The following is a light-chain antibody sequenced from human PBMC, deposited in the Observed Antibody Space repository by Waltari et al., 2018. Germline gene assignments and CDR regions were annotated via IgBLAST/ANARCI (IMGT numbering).Light chain of an antibody. Sequence: QSALTQPASVSGSPGQSVTISCTGTSSASVDYDFVSWYQQHPGKAPKLIIFDVTTRPSGVSNRFSGSKSGSTASLTISGLQAEDEADYFCSSYPRTGTWLFGGGTKLTVL. V-gene: IGLV2-14*03. CDR3: SSYPRTGTWL. CDR2: DVT. CDR1: SSASVDYDF. J-gene: IGLJ3*02.